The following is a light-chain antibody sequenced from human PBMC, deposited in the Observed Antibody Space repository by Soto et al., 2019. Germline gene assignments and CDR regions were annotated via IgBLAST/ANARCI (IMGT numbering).Light chain of an antibody. J-gene: IGLJ2*01. CDR3: GTWDDSLSGWL. CDR1: SSDIGSNA. Sequence: QSVLTQPPSASGTPGQRVTISCSGGSSDIGSNAVNWFQQLPGSAPKLLIYRHNQRASGVPDRFSASKSGTSASLAISGLQSGDEGDYYCGTWDDSLSGWLFGGGTKVTVL. CDR2: RHN. V-gene: IGLV1-44*01.